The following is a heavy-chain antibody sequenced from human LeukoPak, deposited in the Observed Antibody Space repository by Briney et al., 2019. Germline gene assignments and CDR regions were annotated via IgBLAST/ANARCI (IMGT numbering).Heavy chain of an antibody. J-gene: IGHJ4*02. V-gene: IGHV1-58*02. D-gene: IGHD6-6*01. CDR3: AADLQEYSSSPNAFDY. Sequence: SVKVSCKASGFTFTSSAMQWVRQARGQRLEWIGWIVVGSGNTNYAQKFQERVAITRDTSTSTAYMELSSLRSEDTAVYYCAADLQEYSSSPNAFDYWGQGTLVTVSS. CDR2: IVVGSGNT. CDR1: GFTFTSSA.